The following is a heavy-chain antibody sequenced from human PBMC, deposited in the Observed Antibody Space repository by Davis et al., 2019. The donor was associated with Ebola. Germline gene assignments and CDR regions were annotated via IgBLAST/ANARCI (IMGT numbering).Heavy chain of an antibody. CDR2: IWYDGSNK. CDR1: GFTFSSYG. V-gene: IGHV3-33*08. D-gene: IGHD3-22*01. CDR3: ARGGSRYDSSGYYYPLWY. J-gene: IGHJ4*02. Sequence: GESLKISCAASGFTFSSYGMHWVRQAPGKGLEWVAVIWYDGSNKYYADSVKGRFTISRDNSKNTLYLQMTSLRAEDTAVYYCARGGSRYDSSGYYYPLWYWGQGTLVTVSS.